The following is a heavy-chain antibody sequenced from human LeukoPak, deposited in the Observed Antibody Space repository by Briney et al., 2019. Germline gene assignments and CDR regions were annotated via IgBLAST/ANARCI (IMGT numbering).Heavy chain of an antibody. CDR1: GFTFSSYA. J-gene: IGHJ4*02. D-gene: IGHD6-13*01. CDR2: ISYDGSYK. V-gene: IGHV3-30*18. CDR3: AKDRYSGLNTIDY. Sequence: GGSLRLSCAASGFTFSSYAMSWVRQAPGKGLEWVAVISYDGSYKFYADSVKGRLTISRDNSKSTLYLQMNSLRAEDTAVYYCAKDRYSGLNTIDYWGQGTLVTVSS.